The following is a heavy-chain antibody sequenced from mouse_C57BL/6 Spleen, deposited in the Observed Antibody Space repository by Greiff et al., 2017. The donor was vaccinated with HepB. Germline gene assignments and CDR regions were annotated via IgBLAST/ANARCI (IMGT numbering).Heavy chain of an antibody. CDR1: GYAFTNYL. CDR2: INPGSGGT. Sequence: VQLQQSGAELVRPGTSVKVSCKASGYAFTNYLIEWVKQRPGQGLEWIGVINPGSGGTNYNEKFKGKATLTADKSSSTAYMQLSSLTSEDSAVYFCARGGLYYDYGGYAMDYWGQGTSVTVSS. J-gene: IGHJ4*01. V-gene: IGHV1-54*01. D-gene: IGHD2-4*01. CDR3: ARGGLYYDYGGYAMDY.